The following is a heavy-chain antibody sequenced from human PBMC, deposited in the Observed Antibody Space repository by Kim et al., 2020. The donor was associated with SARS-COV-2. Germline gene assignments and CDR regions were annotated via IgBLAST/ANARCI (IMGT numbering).Heavy chain of an antibody. CDR1: GYTFTGYY. CDR3: AREGYYDSRLGDY. V-gene: IGHV1-2*06. CDR2: INPNSGGT. Sequence: ASVKVSCKASGYTFTGYYMHWVRQAPGQGLEWMGRINPNSGGTNYAQKFQGRVTMTRDTSISTAYMELSRLRSDDTAVYYCAREGYYDSRLGDYWGQGTLVTVSS. J-gene: IGHJ4*02. D-gene: IGHD3-22*01.